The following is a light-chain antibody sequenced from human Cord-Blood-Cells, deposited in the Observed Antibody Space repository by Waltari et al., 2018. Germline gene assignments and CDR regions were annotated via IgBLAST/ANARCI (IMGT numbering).Light chain of an antibody. V-gene: IGLV1-44*01. J-gene: IGLJ3*02. CDR3: AAWDDSLNARV. Sequence: QSVLTQPPSASGTPGPRVTISCSGCSSTIGGKTVHWYQPLPGTAPKLLIYSNNQRPSGVPDRFSGSKSGTSASLAISGLQSEDEADYYCAAWDDSLNARVFGGGTKLTVL. CDR1: SSTIGGKT. CDR2: SNN.